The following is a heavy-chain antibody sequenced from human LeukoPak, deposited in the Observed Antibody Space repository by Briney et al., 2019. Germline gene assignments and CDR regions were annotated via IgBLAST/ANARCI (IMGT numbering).Heavy chain of an antibody. CDR2: IYYSGST. CDR1: GGSISSSSYY. D-gene: IGHD3-22*01. V-gene: IGHV4-39*01. CDR3: ARGPRITMIVVVD. J-gene: IGHJ4*02. Sequence: PSETLSLTCTVSGGSISSSSYYWGWIRQPPGKGLEWIGSIYYSGSTYYTPSLKSRVTISVDTSKNQFSLKLNSVTAADTAVYYCARGPRITMIVVVDWGQGTLVTVSS.